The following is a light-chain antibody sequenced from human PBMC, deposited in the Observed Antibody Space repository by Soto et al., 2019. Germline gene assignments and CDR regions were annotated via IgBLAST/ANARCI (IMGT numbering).Light chain of an antibody. V-gene: IGKV3-11*01. CDR1: QTVSRH. CDR3: QQRSNSPPNT. J-gene: IGKJ2*01. CDR2: DIS. Sequence: EIVLTQSPATVSLSPGGRATLSCRASQTVSRHLAWYQQKPGQAHRLLIYDISNRDTGIPARFRGRGSGTDXXXXXXSXXXXXXXIYYSQQRSNSPPNTFGQGTKLEIK.